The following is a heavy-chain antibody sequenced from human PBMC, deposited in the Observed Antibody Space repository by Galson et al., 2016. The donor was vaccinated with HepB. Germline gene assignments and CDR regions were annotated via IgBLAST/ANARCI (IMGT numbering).Heavy chain of an antibody. CDR3: ARDWTYSETKTYYDVLDV. CDR1: GFSLSSYW. D-gene: IGHD3/OR15-3a*01. J-gene: IGHJ3*01. Sequence: SLRLSCAASGFSLSSYWMTWVRQVPGQGLEWVANINREGSQRNYLDSVKGRFTISRDNGKNSLYRQMDSLRVEDTALYYCARDWTYSETKTYYDVLDVWGRGTMVTVSS. CDR2: INREGSQR. V-gene: IGHV3-7*01.